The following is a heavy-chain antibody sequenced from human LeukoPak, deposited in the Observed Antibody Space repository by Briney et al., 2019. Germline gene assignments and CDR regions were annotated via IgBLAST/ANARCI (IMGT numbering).Heavy chain of an antibody. D-gene: IGHD6-6*01. CDR2: IKQDGSEK. V-gene: IGHV3-7*01. J-gene: IGHJ4*02. CDR1: GFTFSSYR. Sequence: GGSLRLSCAASGFTFSSYRMSWVRQAPGKGLEWVANIKQDGSEKYYVDSVKGRFTISRDNAKTSLYLQMNSLRAEDTAVYYCARRLGVTVAAFDYWGQGTLVTVSS. CDR3: ARRLGVTVAAFDY.